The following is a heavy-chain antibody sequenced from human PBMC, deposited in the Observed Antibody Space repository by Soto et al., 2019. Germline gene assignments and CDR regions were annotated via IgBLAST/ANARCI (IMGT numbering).Heavy chain of an antibody. CDR1: GFTFSTYA. D-gene: IGHD6-19*01. CDR3: ANHEGQYSSVH. Sequence: GGSLRLSCAASGFTFSTYAMSWVRQAPGKGMEWVSGISGSGGTTYYADSVKGRFSISRDNSKNTLYLEMNSLRAEDTAVYYCANHEGQYSSVHWGQGTPVTVSS. J-gene: IGHJ4*02. V-gene: IGHV3-23*01. CDR2: ISGSGGTT.